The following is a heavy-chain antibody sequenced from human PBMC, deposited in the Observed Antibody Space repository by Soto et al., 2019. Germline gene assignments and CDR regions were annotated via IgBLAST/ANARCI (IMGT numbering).Heavy chain of an antibody. CDR3: ARENSGMDV. V-gene: IGHV1-2*02. J-gene: IGHJ6*02. Sequence: QVQLVQSGAEVKRPGASVKVSCKASGYTLTDYYVHWVRQAPGQGLEWMGWINPNTGGTLYAQNFQGRVTMTRDTSIGTAYMDLPRLRSDDTAVYYCARENSGMDVWGQGTVVSVSS. CDR2: INPNTGGT. CDR1: GYTLTDYY.